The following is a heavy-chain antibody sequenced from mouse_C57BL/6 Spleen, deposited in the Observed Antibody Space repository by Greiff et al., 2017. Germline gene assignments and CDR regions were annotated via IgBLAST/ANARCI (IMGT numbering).Heavy chain of an antibody. J-gene: IGHJ2*01. Sequence: VQLQQSGAELVRPGASVKLSCTASGFNIKDDYMHWVKQRPEKGLEWIGWIDPENGDTEYASKFQGKATITADTSSNTAYLQLSSLTSEDTAVYYCTVHDYDYWGQGTTLTVSS. CDR2: IDPENGDT. CDR3: TVHDYDY. V-gene: IGHV14-4*01. D-gene: IGHD2-13*01. CDR1: GFNIKDDY.